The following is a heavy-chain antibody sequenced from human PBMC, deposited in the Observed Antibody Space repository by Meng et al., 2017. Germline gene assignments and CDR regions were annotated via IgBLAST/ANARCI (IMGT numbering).Heavy chain of an antibody. Sequence: VPLVPLGTELQSPVALVQVSCKASEYTFTSSAMSWVRQVPEQGLEWMGWINTNTGNPTYAQGFTGRFVFSLDTSVSTAYLQISSLKAEDTAVYYCARTALYGDYVDYWGQGTLVTSPQ. D-gene: IGHD4-17*01. CDR3: ARTALYGDYVDY. CDR1: EYTFTSSA. J-gene: IGHJ4*02. CDR2: INTNTGNP. V-gene: IGHV7-4-1*02.